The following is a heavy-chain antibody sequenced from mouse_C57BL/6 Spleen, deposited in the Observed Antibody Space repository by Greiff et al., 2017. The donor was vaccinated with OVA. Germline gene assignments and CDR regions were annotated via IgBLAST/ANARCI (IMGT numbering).Heavy chain of an antibody. Sequence: VQLQQSGPGLVKPSQSLSLTCSVTGYSITSGYYWNWIRQFPGNKLEWMGYISYDGSNNYNPSLKNRISITRDTSKNQFFLKLNSVTTEDTATYYCARGGYDKLLAYWGQGTLVTVSA. V-gene: IGHV3-6*01. CDR1: GYSITSGYY. J-gene: IGHJ3*01. D-gene: IGHD2-3*01. CDR2: ISYDGSN. CDR3: ARGGYDKLLAY.